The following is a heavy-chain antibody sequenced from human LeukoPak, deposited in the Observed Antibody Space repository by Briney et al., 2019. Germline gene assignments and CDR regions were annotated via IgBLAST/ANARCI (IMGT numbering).Heavy chain of an antibody. CDR1: GYTFTSYG. D-gene: IGHD3-10*01. CDR2: INPINGVT. J-gene: IGHJ4*02. Sequence: GASVKVSCKASGYTFTSYGISWVRQAPGQGLEWMGWINPINGVTKYAQNFQGRVTMTRDTSISTAYMELDRLRFDDTAVYYCARDSGEVPDYWGQGTLVTVSS. V-gene: IGHV1-2*02. CDR3: ARDSGEVPDY.